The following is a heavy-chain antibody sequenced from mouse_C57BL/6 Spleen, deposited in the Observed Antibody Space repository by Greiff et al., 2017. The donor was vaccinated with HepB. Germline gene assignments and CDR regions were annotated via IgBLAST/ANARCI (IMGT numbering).Heavy chain of an antibody. CDR2: IRLKSDNYAT. Sequence: EVQLVESGGGLVQPGGSMKLSCVASGFTFSNYWMNWVRQSPEKGLEWVAQIRLKSDNYATHYAESVKGRFTISRDDSKSSVYLQMNNLRAEDTGIYYCTPLGGGYFDVWGTGTTVTVSS. D-gene: IGHD3-3*01. V-gene: IGHV6-3*01. J-gene: IGHJ1*03. CDR1: GFTFSNYW. CDR3: TPLGGGYFDV.